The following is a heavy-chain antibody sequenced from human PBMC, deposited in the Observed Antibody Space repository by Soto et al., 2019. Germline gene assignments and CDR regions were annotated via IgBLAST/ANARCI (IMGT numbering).Heavy chain of an antibody. CDR1: GGTFSSYA. V-gene: IGHV1-69*01. D-gene: IGHD3-3*01. Sequence: QVQLVQSGAEVKKPGSSVKVSCKASGGTFSSYAISWVRQAPGQGLEWMGGIIPIFGTANYAQKFQGRVTIIADESTSTAYMELSSLRSEDTAVYYCARSVGVVIMYYYYGMDVWGQGTTVTVSS. CDR2: IIPIFGTA. CDR3: ARSVGVVIMYYYYGMDV. J-gene: IGHJ6*02.